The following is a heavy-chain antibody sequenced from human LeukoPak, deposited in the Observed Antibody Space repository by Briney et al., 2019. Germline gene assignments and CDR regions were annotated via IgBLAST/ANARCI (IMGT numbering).Heavy chain of an antibody. CDR3: ARHQMISTSWYGQTYYFDY. Sequence: SETLSLTCTISGGSISSSSYYWGWIRQPPGKGLEWIGNIYYSGSTCYDPSLKSRVTISVDTSKNQFSLKLSSVTAADTAVYYCARHQMISTSWYGQTYYFDYWGQGTLVTVSS. D-gene: IGHD6-13*01. CDR1: GGSISSSSYY. CDR2: IYYSGST. V-gene: IGHV4-39*01. J-gene: IGHJ4*02.